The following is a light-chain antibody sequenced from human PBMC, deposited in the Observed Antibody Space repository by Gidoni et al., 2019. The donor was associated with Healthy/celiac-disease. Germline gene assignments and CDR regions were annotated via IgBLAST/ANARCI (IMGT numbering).Light chain of an antibody. CDR1: QSLLHSNGYNY. CDR2: LGS. V-gene: IGKV2-28*01. Sequence: IVMTQSPLSLPVTPVEPASLSCRSSQSLLHSNGYNYLDWYLQKPGQSPQLLIYLGSNRASGVPDRFSGSGSGTDFTLKISRVEAEDVGVYYCMQALQTPRTFGQGTKVEIK. J-gene: IGKJ1*01. CDR3: MQALQTPRT.